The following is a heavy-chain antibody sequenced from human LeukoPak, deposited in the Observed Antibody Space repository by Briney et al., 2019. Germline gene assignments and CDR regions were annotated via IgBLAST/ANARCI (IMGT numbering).Heavy chain of an antibody. D-gene: IGHD2-15*01. Sequence: GGSLRLSCAASGFTFSSYAISWVRQAPGKGLEWVSAISGSGGNSNTYYADSVKGRFTISRDNSKNTLYLQMNSPRAEDTAVYYCAKVSSYLVVVAATQFDYWGQGTLVTVSS. CDR3: AKVSSYLVVVAATQFDY. V-gene: IGHV3-23*01. J-gene: IGHJ4*02. CDR1: GFTFSSYA. CDR2: ISGSGGNSNT.